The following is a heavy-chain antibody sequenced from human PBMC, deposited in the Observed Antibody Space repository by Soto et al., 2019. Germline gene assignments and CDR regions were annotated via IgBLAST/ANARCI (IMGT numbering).Heavy chain of an antibody. CDR2: IYYSGST. D-gene: IGHD3-3*01. V-gene: IGHV4-31*03. CDR1: GGSISSGGYY. CDR3: ARGYDFWRGPRGAYYYGMDV. Sequence: QVQLQESGPGLVKPSQTLSLTCTVSGGSISSGGYYWSWIRQHPGKGLEWIGYIYYSGSTYYNPSLKSRVTISVDTSKHQFSLKLSSVTAADTAVYYCARGYDFWRGPRGAYYYGMDVWGQGTTVTVSS. J-gene: IGHJ6*02.